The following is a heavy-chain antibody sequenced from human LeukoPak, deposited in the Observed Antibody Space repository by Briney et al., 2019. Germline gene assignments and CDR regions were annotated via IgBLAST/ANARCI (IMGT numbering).Heavy chain of an antibody. CDR2: INPNSGGT. CDR1: GYTFTGYY. J-gene: IGHJ4*02. CDR3: ARDRHDFWSGYFHYSY. D-gene: IGHD3-3*01. V-gene: IGHV1-2*02. Sequence: ASVKVSCKASGYTFTGYYMHWVRQAPGQGLEWMGWINPNSGGTNYAQKFQGRVTMTRDTSISTAYMELSRLRSDDAAVYYCARDRHDFWSGYFHYSYWGQGTLVTVSS.